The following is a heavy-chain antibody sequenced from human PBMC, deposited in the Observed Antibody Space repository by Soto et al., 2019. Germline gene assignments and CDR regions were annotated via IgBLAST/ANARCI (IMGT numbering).Heavy chain of an antibody. V-gene: IGHV1-58*01. CDR1: GFTFTTSA. CDR3: GGPGRYWCGGRCYRHGMDG. CDR2: IVVGSGNA. Sequence: QMQLVQSGPEVKKPGTSVKVSCEASGFTFTTSAVQWVRQARGQRLEWIGWIVVGSGNAKYAQKFQERVTITRDMAKRTVYMELGRLRFEDTGGYYCGGPGRYWCGGRCYRHGMDGWGQGTTVTVSS. J-gene: IGHJ6*02. D-gene: IGHD2-15*01.